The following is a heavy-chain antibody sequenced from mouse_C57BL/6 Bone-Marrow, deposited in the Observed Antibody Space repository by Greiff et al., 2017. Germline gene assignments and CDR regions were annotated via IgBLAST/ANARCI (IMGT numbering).Heavy chain of an antibody. D-gene: IGHD1-1*01. CDR1: GYTFTDYE. Sequence: QLQQSGAELVRPGASVTLSCKASGYTFTDYEMHWVKQTPVHGLEWIGAIDPETGGTAYKQKFKGKAILTADKSSSTAYMELRSLTSEDSAVYYCTRGVYYGSSPWYFDVWGTGTTVTVSS. V-gene: IGHV1-15*01. CDR2: IDPETGGT. CDR3: TRGVYYGSSPWYFDV. J-gene: IGHJ1*03.